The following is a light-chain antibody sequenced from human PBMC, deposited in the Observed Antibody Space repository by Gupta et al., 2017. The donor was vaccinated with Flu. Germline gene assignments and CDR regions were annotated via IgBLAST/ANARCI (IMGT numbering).Light chain of an antibody. Sequence: QSALTQPRSVSGSPGQSVTISCIGTSSDVGAYNYVSWYQQHPGKAPRLMIFDVSKRTAGVPDRFSASKSGTTASLTISGLQAEEEANYYCCSYAGSNTLPKWVFGGGTKLTVL. CDR2: DVS. V-gene: IGLV2-11*01. CDR1: SSDVGAYNY. J-gene: IGLJ3*02. CDR3: CSYAGSNTLPKWV.